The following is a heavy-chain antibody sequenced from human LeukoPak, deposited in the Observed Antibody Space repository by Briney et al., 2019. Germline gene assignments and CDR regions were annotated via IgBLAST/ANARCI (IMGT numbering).Heavy chain of an antibody. V-gene: IGHV3-23*01. D-gene: IGHD3-22*01. CDR1: GFTFSSSA. Sequence: GGSLRLSCAASGFTFSSSAMSWVRQVPGKGLEWVSGISGSGGSTYYADSVKGRFTISRDNSKNTLYLQMNSLRAEDTAVYYCAKEIGAYYYDSSGFDAFDIWGQGTMVTVSS. CDR3: AKEIGAYYYDSSGFDAFDI. J-gene: IGHJ3*02. CDR2: ISGSGGST.